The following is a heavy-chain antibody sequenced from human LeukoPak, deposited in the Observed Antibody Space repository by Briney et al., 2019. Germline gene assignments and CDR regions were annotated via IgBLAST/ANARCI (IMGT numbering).Heavy chain of an antibody. D-gene: IGHD3-22*01. J-gene: IGHJ4*02. CDR1: GFTFTSSA. V-gene: IGHV1-58*01. CDR3: ARAEDYYDSSGYWGY. Sequence: SVKVSCKASGFTFTSSAVQWVRQARGQRLEWIGWIVVGSGNTNYAQKFQERVTITRDMSTSTAYIELSSLRSKDTAVYYCARAEDYYDSSGYWGYWGQGTLVTVSS. CDR2: IVVGSGNT.